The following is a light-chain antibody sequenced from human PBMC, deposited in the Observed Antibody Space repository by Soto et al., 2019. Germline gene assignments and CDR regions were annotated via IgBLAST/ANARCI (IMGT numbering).Light chain of an antibody. Sequence: DIQMTQSPSTLSASVGDRVTIICRASQSISSWLAWYQQKPGKAPKLLIYKASSLESGVPSRFGGSGSGTEFTLTISSLQPDDCATYYCQQYHTAPYTFGQGTKLEIK. V-gene: IGKV1-5*03. J-gene: IGKJ2*01. CDR3: QQYHTAPYT. CDR2: KAS. CDR1: QSISSW.